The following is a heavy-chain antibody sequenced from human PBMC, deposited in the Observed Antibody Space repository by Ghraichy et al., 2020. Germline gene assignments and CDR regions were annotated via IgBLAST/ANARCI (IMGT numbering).Heavy chain of an antibody. Sequence: SGPTLVKPEDRSEVHTSELQSPIRTTYAGLCLNKQPPGKALEWLALIYWDDDKRYSPSLKSRLTITKDTSKNQVVLTMTNMDPVDTATYYCAHRSGSHDWFDP. CDR1: SPIRTTYAG. CDR3: AHRSGSHDWFDP. CDR2: IYWDDDK. D-gene: IGHD1-26*01. V-gene: IGHV2-5*02. J-gene: IGHJ5*02.